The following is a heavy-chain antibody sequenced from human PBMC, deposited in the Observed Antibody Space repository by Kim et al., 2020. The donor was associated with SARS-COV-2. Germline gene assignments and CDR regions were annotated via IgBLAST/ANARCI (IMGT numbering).Heavy chain of an antibody. D-gene: IGHD6-13*01. J-gene: IGHJ6*02. V-gene: IGHV1-69*13. CDR3: ARDEYSSSWYLDPTFYYYYGMDV. Sequence: SVKVSCKASGGTFSSYAISWVRQAPGQGLEWMGGFIPIFGTANYAQKFQGRVTITADESTSTAYMELSSLRSEDTAVYYCARDEYSSSWYLDPTFYYYYGMDVWGPGTTVTVSS. CDR1: GGTFSSYA. CDR2: FIPIFGTA.